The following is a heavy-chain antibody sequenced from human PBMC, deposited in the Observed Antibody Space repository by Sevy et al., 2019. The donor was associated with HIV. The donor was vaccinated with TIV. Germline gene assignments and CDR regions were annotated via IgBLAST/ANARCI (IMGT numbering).Heavy chain of an antibody. J-gene: IGHJ4*02. CDR2: ISGSGGST. V-gene: IGHV3-23*01. CDR1: GFTFSSYA. Sequence: GGSLRLSCAASGFTFSSYAMSWVRQAPGKGLEWVSAISGSGGSTYYADSVKGRFTISRDNSKNTLYLQMNSLRAEDTAVYYCAKSLSREGAHILVVPAAMFDYWGQGTLVTVSS. CDR3: AKSLSREGAHILVVPAAMFDY. D-gene: IGHD2-2*01.